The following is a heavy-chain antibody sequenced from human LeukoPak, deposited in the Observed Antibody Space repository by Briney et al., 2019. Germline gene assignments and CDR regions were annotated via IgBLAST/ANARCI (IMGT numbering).Heavy chain of an antibody. J-gene: IGHJ4*02. V-gene: IGHV4-59*01. CDR1: GGSISSYY. CDR3: ARLRATVTSLHYFDY. CDR2: SGST. D-gene: IGHD4-17*01. Sequence: SETLSLTCTVSGGSISSYYWSWIRQPPGKGLEWIGYSGSTNYNPSLKSRLTISVDTSKNQFSLKLSPVTAADTAVYYCARLRATVTSLHYFDYWGQGTLVTVSS.